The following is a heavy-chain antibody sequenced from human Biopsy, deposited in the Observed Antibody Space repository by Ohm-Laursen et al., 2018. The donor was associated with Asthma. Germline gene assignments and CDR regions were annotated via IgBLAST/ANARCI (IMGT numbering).Heavy chain of an antibody. J-gene: IGHJ4*02. V-gene: IGHV3-53*01. CDR2: IYSGGTS. CDR3: ARGDSSNWSHYYFDY. Sequence: SLRLSCSALGCAVSRDHMFWVRQAPGKGLEWVSVIYSGGTSHTADSVRGRFTISRDYSKNTLYLQMHSLRAEDTAVYYCARGDSSNWSHYYFDYWGQGTLVTVSS. CDR1: GCAVSRDH. D-gene: IGHD3-22*01.